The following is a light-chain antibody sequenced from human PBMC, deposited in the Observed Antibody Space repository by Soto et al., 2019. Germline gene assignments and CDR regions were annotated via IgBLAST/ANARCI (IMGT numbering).Light chain of an antibody. CDR2: AAS. V-gene: IGKV1-39*01. CDR3: QQSYSSPPT. CDR1: LPISNH. Sequence: DIQMTQSPSSLSASVGDRVTITCRASLPISNHLNWYQQKPGKAPKLLIFAASSLQSGVPSRFSGSRSGPDFTLTISSLQPEDFATYYCQQSYSSPPTFGQGTKVDVK. J-gene: IGKJ1*01.